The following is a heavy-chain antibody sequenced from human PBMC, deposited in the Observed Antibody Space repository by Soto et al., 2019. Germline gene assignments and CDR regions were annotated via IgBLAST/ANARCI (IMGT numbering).Heavy chain of an antibody. V-gene: IGHV3-23*01. CDR2: ISGSGGST. D-gene: IGHD3-3*01. CDR1: GFTFSSYA. Sequence: GGSLRLSCAASGFTFSSYAISWVRQAPGKGLEWVSAISGSGGSTYYADSVKGRFTISRDNSKNTLYLQMNSLRAEDTAVYYCAKDRPNYDFWSGPSNWFDPWGQGTLVTVSS. CDR3: AKDRPNYDFWSGPSNWFDP. J-gene: IGHJ5*02.